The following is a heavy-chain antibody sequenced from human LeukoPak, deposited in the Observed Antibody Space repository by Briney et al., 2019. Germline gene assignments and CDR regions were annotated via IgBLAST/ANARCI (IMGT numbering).Heavy chain of an antibody. CDR1: GGSFSGYY. D-gene: IGHD3-3*01. CDR3: ARGRRVSYYDFWSGYYGAFDI. J-gene: IGHJ3*02. V-gene: IGHV4-34*01. CDR2: INHSGST. Sequence: SETLSLTCAVYGGSFSGYYWSWIRQPPGEGLEWIGEINHSGSTNYNPSLKSRVTISVDTSKNQFSLKLSSVTAADTAVYYCARGRRVSYYDFWSGYYGAFDIWGQGTMVTVSS.